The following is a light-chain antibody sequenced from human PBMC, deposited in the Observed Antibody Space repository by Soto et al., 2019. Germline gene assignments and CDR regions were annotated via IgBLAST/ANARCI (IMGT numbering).Light chain of an antibody. Sequence: EILMTQSPATLSVSPGERATLSCLASQSVSRNLAWYQQKPGQAPRPLIYGASSRATGKTDRFSGSGSGTDFTLNISRLEPEDFVVYYCQQYGRSTRTFGPGTK. J-gene: IGKJ1*01. CDR3: QQYGRSTRT. CDR1: QSVSRN. V-gene: IGKV3-20*01. CDR2: GAS.